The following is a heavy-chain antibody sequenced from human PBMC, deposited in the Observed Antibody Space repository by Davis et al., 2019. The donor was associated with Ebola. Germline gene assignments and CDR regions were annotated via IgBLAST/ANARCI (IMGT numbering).Heavy chain of an antibody. CDR2: VNQSGST. Sequence: SETLSLTCAVHGGSFSGYYWSWIRQPPGKGLEWIGEVNQSGSTNYNPSLKSRVTIAVDTSKNQFSLKLSSVTAADTAVYYCARLGAFCSTTTCWGAFDPWGRRTLVTVSS. CDR3: ARLGAFCSTTTCWGAFDP. J-gene: IGHJ5*02. D-gene: IGHD2-2*01. V-gene: IGHV4-34*01. CDR1: GGSFSGYY.